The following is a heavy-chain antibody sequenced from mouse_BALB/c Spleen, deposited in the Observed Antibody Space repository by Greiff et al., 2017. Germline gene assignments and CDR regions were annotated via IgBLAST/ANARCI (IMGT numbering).Heavy chain of an antibody. CDR1: GFSLTSYG. CDR2: IWSGGST. CDR3: ARAYDYEDFDY. D-gene: IGHD2-4*01. J-gene: IGHJ2*01. Sequence: VQLQQSGPGLVQPSQSLSITCTVSGFSLTSYGVHWVRQSPGKGLEWLGVIWSGGSTDYNAAFISRLSISKDNSKSQVFFKRNSLQANDTAIYYCARAYDYEDFDYWGQGTTLTVSS. V-gene: IGHV2-2*02.